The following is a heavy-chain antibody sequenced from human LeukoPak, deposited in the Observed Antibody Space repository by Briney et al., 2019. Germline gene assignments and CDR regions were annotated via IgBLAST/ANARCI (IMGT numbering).Heavy chain of an antibody. CDR3: AKARKYSSSWYAYYGMDV. CDR1: GFTFSSYS. V-gene: IGHV3-21*01. Sequence: GGSLRLSCAASGFTFSSYSMNWVSQAPGKGLEWVSSISSSSSYIYYADSVKGRFTISRDNAKNSLYLQMNSLRAEDTAVYYCAKARKYSSSWYAYYGMDVWGQGTTVTVSS. CDR2: ISSSSSYI. D-gene: IGHD6-13*01. J-gene: IGHJ6*02.